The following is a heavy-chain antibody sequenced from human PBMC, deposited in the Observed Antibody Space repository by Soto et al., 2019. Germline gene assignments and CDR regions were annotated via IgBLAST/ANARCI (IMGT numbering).Heavy chain of an antibody. D-gene: IGHD6-13*01. CDR2: IYSAGST. CDR1: EFTVRSNY. V-gene: IGHV3-66*01. CDR3: AREGIAAAGTFHYYYGMDV. J-gene: IGHJ6*02. Sequence: GGSLRLSCTAYEFTVRSNYMRWVRQAPGKGKTKVSPIYSAGSTYYKDSVKSQFTTSINNSKNTLYLQMNSLRAEDTAVYYCAREGIAAAGTFHYYYGMDVWGQGT.